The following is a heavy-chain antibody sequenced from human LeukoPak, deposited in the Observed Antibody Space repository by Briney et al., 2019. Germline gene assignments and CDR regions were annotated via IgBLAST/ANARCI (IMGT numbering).Heavy chain of an antibody. V-gene: IGHV5-51*01. CDR2: IYPGDSDS. D-gene: IGHD4-17*01. CDR3: ARHKAGDYWAY. Sequence: GESLKISCKGSGYSFTSSWIGWVRQMPGKGLEWMGIIYPGDSDSRYRPSFEGQVTISVDKSINTAYLQWSSLKASDTGMYYCARHKAGDYWAYWGQGTLVTVSS. J-gene: IGHJ4*02. CDR1: GYSFTSSW.